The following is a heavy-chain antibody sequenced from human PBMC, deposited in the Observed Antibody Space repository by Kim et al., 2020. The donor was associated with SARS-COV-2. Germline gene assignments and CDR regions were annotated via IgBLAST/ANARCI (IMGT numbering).Heavy chain of an antibody. D-gene: IGHD6-13*01. J-gene: IGHJ6*02. V-gene: IGHV3-15*01. CDR3: TTDGLERAAAGTNYYYYGMDV. Sequence: GGSLRLSCAASGFTFSNAWMSWVRQAPGKGLEWVGRIKSKTDGGTTDYAAPVKGRFTISRDDSKNTLYLQMNSLKTEDTAVYYCTTDGLERAAAGTNYYYYGMDVWRQGTTVTVSS. CDR1: GFTFSNAW. CDR2: IKSKTDGGTT.